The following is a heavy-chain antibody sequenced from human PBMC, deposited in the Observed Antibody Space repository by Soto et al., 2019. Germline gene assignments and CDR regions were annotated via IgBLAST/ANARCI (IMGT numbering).Heavy chain of an antibody. J-gene: IGHJ6*02. CDR2: INHSGST. CDR1: GGSFSGYY. V-gene: IGHV4-34*01. D-gene: IGHD6-6*01. Sequence: SETLSLTCAVYGGSFSGYYWSLIRQPPEKGLEWIGEINHSGSTNYNPSLKSRVTISVDTSKNQFSLKLSSVTAADTAVYYCARDSIAARSYYYYYYGMDVWGQGTTVTVSS. CDR3: ARDSIAARSYYYYYYGMDV.